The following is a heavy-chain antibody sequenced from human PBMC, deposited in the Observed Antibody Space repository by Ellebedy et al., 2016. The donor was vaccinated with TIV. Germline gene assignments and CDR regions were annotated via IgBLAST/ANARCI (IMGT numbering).Heavy chain of an antibody. Sequence: GESLKISCTASGFTFGDYAMTWFRQAPGKGLEWVGFIRSKAFGGTTDYAASVKGRFTVSRDDSKSIAYLQMNSLKTEDTAVYYCTRGRLEMATTFGYWGQGTLVTVSS. J-gene: IGHJ4*02. CDR2: IRSKAFGGTT. CDR3: TRGRLEMATTFGY. CDR1: GFTFGDYA. V-gene: IGHV3-49*03. D-gene: IGHD5-24*01.